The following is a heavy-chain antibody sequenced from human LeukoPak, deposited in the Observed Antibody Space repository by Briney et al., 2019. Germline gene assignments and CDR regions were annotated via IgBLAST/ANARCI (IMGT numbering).Heavy chain of an antibody. CDR2: ISRSSSYT. D-gene: IGHD5-18*01. V-gene: IGHV3-11*05. Sequence: PGGSLRLSCAASGFIFSDYYMSWIRQAPGKGLEWVSYISRSSSYTNYADSVKGRFTISRDDAKNSLYLQMNSLRAEDTAVYYCARAEDSYGYFDYGGQGTLVTVSS. J-gene: IGHJ4*02. CDR1: GFIFSDYY. CDR3: ARAEDSYGYFDY.